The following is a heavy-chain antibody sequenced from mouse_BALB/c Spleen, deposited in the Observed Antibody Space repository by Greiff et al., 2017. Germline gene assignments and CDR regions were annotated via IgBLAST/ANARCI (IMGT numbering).Heavy chain of an antibody. CDR1: GFTFSSYT. Sequence: EVQRVESGGGLVQPGGSLKLSCAASGFTFSSYTMSWVRQTPEKRLEWVAYISNGGGSTYYPDTVKGRFTISRDNAKNTLYLQMSSLKSEDTAMYYCARGTTGGYFDYWGQGTTLTVSS. CDR3: ARGTTGGYFDY. V-gene: IGHV5-12-2*01. CDR2: ISNGGGST. J-gene: IGHJ2*01. D-gene: IGHD1-1*01.